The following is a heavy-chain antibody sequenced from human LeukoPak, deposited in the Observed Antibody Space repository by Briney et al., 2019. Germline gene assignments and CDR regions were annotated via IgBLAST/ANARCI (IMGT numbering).Heavy chain of an antibody. J-gene: IGHJ4*02. CDR3: AKDFHGSYYAYFDY. D-gene: IGHD1-26*01. CDR1: GFTFSSYA. CDR2: ISGSGGST. V-gene: IGHV3-23*01. Sequence: GGSLRLSCAASGFTFSSYAMSWVRQGPGKGLEWVSAISGSGGSTYYADSVKGRFTISRDNSKNTLYLQMNSLRAEDTAVYNCAKDFHGSYYAYFDYWGQGTLVTVSS.